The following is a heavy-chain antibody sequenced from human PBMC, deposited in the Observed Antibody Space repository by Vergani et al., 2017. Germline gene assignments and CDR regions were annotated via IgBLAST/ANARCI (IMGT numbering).Heavy chain of an antibody. CDR2: IIPIFGTP. V-gene: IGHV1-69*12. D-gene: IGHD3-10*01. CDR1: GGTFSNHG. CDR3: ARDGLGSYYNYYHCDLDV. J-gene: IGHJ6*02. Sequence: QVQLVQSGAEVKKPGSSVKLSCKASGGTFSNHGISWVRQAPGQGLEWMGGIIPIFGTPTYAQNSQGRVTISADESTNTIYLELSSLTSVDTAIYYCARDGLGSYYNYYHCDLDVWGQETTVTVSS.